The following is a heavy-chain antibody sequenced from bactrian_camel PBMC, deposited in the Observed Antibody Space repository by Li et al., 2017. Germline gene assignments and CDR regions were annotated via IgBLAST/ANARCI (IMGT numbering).Heavy chain of an antibody. D-gene: IGHD1*01. CDR1: GFTVGRYS. V-gene: IGHV3S25*01. J-gene: IGHJ6*01. CDR2: IHSGVGTT. CDR3: AASVGACYGKIDFGLAPSDFRY. Sequence: QVQLVESGGGLVQPRGSLTLSCAASGFTVGRYSMYWVRQAPGKGLEWVSVIHSGVGTTYYADSVKGRFIISRDNAENTVYLQMNSLKPDDTAMYYCAASVGACYGKIDFGLAPSDFRYWGQGTQVTVS.